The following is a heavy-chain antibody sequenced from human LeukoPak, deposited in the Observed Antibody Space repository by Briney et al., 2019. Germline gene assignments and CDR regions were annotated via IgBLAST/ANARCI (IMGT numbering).Heavy chain of an antibody. V-gene: IGHV1-18*04. CDR1: GYTFTSYG. CDR2: ISAYNGNT. CDR3: ARGKSSRPDYYYYGMDV. Sequence: GASVEVSCKASGYTFTSYGISWVRQAPGQGLEWMGWISAYNGNTNYAQKLQGRVTMTTDTSTSTAYMELRSLRSDDTAVYYCARGKSSRPDYYYYGMDVWGKGTTVTVSS. J-gene: IGHJ6*04. D-gene: IGHD2-2*01.